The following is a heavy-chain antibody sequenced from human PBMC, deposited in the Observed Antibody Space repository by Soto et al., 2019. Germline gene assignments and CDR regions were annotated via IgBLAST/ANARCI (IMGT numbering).Heavy chain of an antibody. V-gene: IGHV3-23*01. D-gene: IGHD3-16*01. J-gene: IGHJ4*02. CDR1: GFTFSSYA. CDR3: AKEGGRGGGCFYY. CDR2: ISGSGGST. Sequence: EVQLLESGGGLVQPGGSLRLSCAASGFTFSSYAMSWVSQAPGKGLEWVSAISGSGGSTYYADSVKGRFTITRDNSKNTLYLQMNSLRAEDTAVYYCAKEGGRGGGCFYYWGQGTLVTVSS.